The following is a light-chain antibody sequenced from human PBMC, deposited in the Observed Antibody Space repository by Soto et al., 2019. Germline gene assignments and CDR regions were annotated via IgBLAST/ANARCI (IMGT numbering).Light chain of an antibody. V-gene: IGLV1-51*02. CDR1: SSNIGESY. Sequence: QSVLTQPPSVSAAPGQKITISCSGSSSNIGESYVSWYQQIPGTAPKLLIYEDNKRPSGIPDRFSSSKSGTSATLGITGLQTGDNADYYCGTWHSGLTPGVFGGGTKVTVL. CDR2: EDN. CDR3: GTWHSGLTPGV. J-gene: IGLJ3*02.